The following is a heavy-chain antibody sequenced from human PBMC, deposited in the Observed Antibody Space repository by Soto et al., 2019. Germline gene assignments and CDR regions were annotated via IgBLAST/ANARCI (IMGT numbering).Heavy chain of an antibody. J-gene: IGHJ6*02. V-gene: IGHV3-30-3*01. Sequence: QVQLVESGGGVVQPGRSLRLSCAASGFTFSSYAMHWVRQAPGKGLVWVAVISYDGSNKYYADSVKGRFTISRDKSKNTLYLQMNSLSAEDTAVYYCARDGGDIVVVVAASNQSSYGMDVWGQGTTVTVSS. CDR2: ISYDGSNK. CDR3: ARDGGDIVVVVAASNQSSYGMDV. CDR1: GFTFSSYA. D-gene: IGHD2-15*01.